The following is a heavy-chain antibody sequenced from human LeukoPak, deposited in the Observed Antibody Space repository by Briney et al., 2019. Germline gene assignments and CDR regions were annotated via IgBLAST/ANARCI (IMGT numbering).Heavy chain of an antibody. D-gene: IGHD6-13*01. V-gene: IGHV7-4-1*01. CDR3: TRGVPSSWTDDYFDL. CDR2: INTNTGNP. J-gene: IGHJ2*01. Sequence: ASVKVSCKASGYTFTSYGISWVRQAPGQGPEWMGWINTNTGNPTYAQGFTGRFVFSLDTSVSTAYLQIGSLQAEDTAVYYCTRGVPSSWTDDYFDLWGRGTLVTVSS. CDR1: GYTFTSYG.